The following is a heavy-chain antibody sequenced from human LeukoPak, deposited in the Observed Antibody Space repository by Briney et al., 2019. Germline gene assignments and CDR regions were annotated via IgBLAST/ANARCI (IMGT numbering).Heavy chain of an antibody. J-gene: IGHJ4*02. CDR1: GYTFTYRY. CDR2: ITPFNGNT. D-gene: IGHD6-13*01. V-gene: IGHV1-45*02. Sequence: ASVKVSCKASGYTFTYRYLHWVRQAPGQALEWMGWITPFNGNTHYAQKFQDRVTITRDRSMSTAYMELRSLRSDDIAMYYSATPRAADRYYFDYWGQGTLVTVSS. CDR3: ATPRAADRYYFDY.